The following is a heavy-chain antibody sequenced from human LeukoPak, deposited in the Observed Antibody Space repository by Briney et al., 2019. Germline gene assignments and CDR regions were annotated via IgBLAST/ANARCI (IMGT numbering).Heavy chain of an antibody. CDR3: AREFYSSSWNDVLPIDY. D-gene: IGHD6-13*01. CDR2: TYYRSKWCN. Sequence: SQTLSLTCAISGDSVSSNSAAWNWIRQSPSRGLEWLGRTYYRSKWCNDYAVSVKSRITINPDTSKNQFSLQLNSVTPEDTAVYYCAREFYSSSWNDVLPIDYWGQGTLVTVSS. J-gene: IGHJ4*02. CDR1: GDSVSSNSAA. V-gene: IGHV6-1*01.